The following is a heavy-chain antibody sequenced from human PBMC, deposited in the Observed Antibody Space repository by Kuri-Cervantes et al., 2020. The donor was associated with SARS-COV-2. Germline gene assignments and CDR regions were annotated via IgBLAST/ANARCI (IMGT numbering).Heavy chain of an antibody. CDR1: GFNFSRTD. J-gene: IGHJ6*02. CDR3: ARDSSIVVGRKGYYGMDV. Sequence: GGSLRLSCAASGFNFSRTDMHWVRQAPGKGLEWVSSISSSSSYIYYADSVKGRFTISRDNARNSLYLQMNSLRVEDTAVYYCARDSSIVVGRKGYYGMDVWGQGTRSPSP. D-gene: IGHD2-2*01. V-gene: IGHV3-21*01. CDR2: ISSSSSYI.